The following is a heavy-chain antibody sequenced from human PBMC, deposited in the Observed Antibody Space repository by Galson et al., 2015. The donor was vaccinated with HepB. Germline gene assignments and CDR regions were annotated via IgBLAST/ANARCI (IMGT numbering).Heavy chain of an antibody. CDR1: GFTFSSHY. Sequence: SLRLSCAASGFTFSSHYMHWVRQAPGKGLVWVSRINYDGSDTIYADSVRGRFTISRDNAKNTLYLQMNSLRAEDTAVYYCARARLRSLDYWGQGTLVTVSS. J-gene: IGHJ4*02. D-gene: IGHD4-17*01. CDR2: INYDGSDT. V-gene: IGHV3-74*01. CDR3: ARARLRSLDY.